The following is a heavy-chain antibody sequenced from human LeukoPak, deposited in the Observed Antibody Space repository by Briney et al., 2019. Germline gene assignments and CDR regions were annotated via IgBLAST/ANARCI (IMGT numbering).Heavy chain of an antibody. CDR1: GFSFSTYG. CDR3: AKDRCSNGVGCYYYYMDV. D-gene: IGHD2-8*01. V-gene: IGHV3-30*02. CDR2: IRHDASSQ. J-gene: IGHJ6*03. Sequence: PGGSLRLSCAASGFSFSTYGMHWVRQAPGKGLEWVAFIRHDASSQYYADSVKGRFAISRDSSKNILYLQMNSLRAEDTAVYYCAKDRCSNGVGCYYYYMDVWGKGTTVTISS.